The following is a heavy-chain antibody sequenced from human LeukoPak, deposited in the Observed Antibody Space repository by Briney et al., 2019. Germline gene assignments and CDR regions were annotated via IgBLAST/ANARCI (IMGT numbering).Heavy chain of an antibody. J-gene: IGHJ4*02. CDR3: ARDSRYYYGSGSYSY. D-gene: IGHD3-10*01. CDR2: INWNGGST. Sequence: GGSLRLSCAASGFTFSSYSMNWVRQAPGKGLEWVSGINWNGGSTGYADSVKGRFTISRDNAKNSLYLQMNSLRAEDTALYYCARDSRYYYGSGSYSYWGQGTLVTVSS. CDR1: GFTFSSYS. V-gene: IGHV3-20*04.